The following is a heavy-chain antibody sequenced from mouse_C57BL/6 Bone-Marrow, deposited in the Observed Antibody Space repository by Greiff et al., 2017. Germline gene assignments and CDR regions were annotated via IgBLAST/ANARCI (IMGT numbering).Heavy chain of an antibody. J-gene: IGHJ1*03. Sequence: QVQLQQSGAELVRPGTSVKVSCKASGYAFTNYLIEWVKQRPGQGLEWIGVIKPGSGGTNYNEKFKGKATLTADKSSSTAYMQLSSLTSEDSAVYFCARAGYWYFDVWGTGTTVTVSA. V-gene: IGHV1-54*01. CDR3: ARAGYWYFDV. CDR1: GYAFTNYL. CDR2: IKPGSGGT.